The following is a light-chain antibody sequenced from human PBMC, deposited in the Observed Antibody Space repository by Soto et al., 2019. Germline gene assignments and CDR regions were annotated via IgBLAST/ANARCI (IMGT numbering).Light chain of an antibody. Sequence: QSALTQPASVSGSPGQSITISCTGTSSDIGGYNYVSWYQQHPGKAPKLIIYDVSNRPSGASNRFSGSKSGNMASLTISGLQAEDEADYYCSSYASSSTLVVFGGGTQLTVL. CDR1: SSDIGGYNY. CDR3: SSYASSSTLVV. CDR2: DVS. V-gene: IGLV2-14*01. J-gene: IGLJ2*01.